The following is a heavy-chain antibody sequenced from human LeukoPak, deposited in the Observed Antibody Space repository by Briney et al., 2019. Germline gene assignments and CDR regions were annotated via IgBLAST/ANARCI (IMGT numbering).Heavy chain of an antibody. D-gene: IGHD1-26*01. Sequence: ETLSLTCAVYGGSFSGYYMSWVRQAPGKGLEWVSVIYSGGSTYYADSVKGRFTISRDNSKNTLYLQMNSLRAEDTAVYYCARGADYWGQGTLVTVSS. CDR3: ARGADY. CDR1: GGSFSGYY. V-gene: IGHV3-66*01. J-gene: IGHJ4*02. CDR2: IYSGGST.